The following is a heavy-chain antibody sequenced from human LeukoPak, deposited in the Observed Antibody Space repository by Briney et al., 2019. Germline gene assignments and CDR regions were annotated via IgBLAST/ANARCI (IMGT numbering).Heavy chain of an antibody. CDR1: GGSICSYY. V-gene: IGHV4-59*08. Sequence: LSETLSLTCTVSGGSICSYYWSWIRQPPGRGLEWIGYIYYSGSTNYNPSLKSRVTISVDTSKNQFSLKLSSVTAADTAVYYCARAGGHSSGWYSWFDPWGQGTLVTVSS. J-gene: IGHJ5*02. D-gene: IGHD6-19*01. CDR3: ARAGGHSSGWYSWFDP. CDR2: IYYSGST.